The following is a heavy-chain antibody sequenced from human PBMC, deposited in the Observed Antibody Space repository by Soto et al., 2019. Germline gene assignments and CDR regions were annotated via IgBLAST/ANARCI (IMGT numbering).Heavy chain of an antibody. Sequence: PXGSLTLSFVVSGFNVSNPWKTWVRLAAGKGLEWVGRIKSKTDGGTADYAAPVKGRATISRDDSKNTVYLQMNSLKTEDTAVYYCTTGIYYDILTGYHNVAYWGQGALVTVSS. J-gene: IGHJ4*02. CDR2: IKSKTDGGTA. CDR1: GFNVSNPW. V-gene: IGHV3-15*07. D-gene: IGHD3-9*01. CDR3: TTGIYYDILTGYHNVAY.